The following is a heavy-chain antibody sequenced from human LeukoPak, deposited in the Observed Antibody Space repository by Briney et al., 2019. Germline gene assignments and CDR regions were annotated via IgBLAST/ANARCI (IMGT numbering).Heavy chain of an antibody. CDR1: GGSISSGSYY. V-gene: IGHV4-61*02. CDR2: IYTSGST. Sequence: PSQTLSLTCTVSGGSISSGSYYWTWIRQPAGKGLEWIGRIYTSGSTNYNPSLTSRVTISVDTSKNQFSLKLSSVTAADTAVYYCARHNYSYGSSRYYYYYYMDVWGKGTTVTISS. D-gene: IGHD5-18*01. J-gene: IGHJ6*03. CDR3: ARHNYSYGSSRYYYYYYMDV.